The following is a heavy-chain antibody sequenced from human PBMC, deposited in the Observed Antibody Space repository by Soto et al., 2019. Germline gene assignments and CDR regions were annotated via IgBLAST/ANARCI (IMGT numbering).Heavy chain of an antibody. Sequence: GGSLRLSCAASGFTFSSYSMNWVRQAPGKGLEWVSSISSSSSYIYYADSVKGRFTISRDNAKNSLYLQMNSLRAEDTAVYYCARSTLLYMYGMDVWGQGTTVTVSS. CDR1: GFTFSSYS. CDR3: ARSTLLYMYGMDV. D-gene: IGHD3-10*01. J-gene: IGHJ6*02. V-gene: IGHV3-21*01. CDR2: ISSSSSYI.